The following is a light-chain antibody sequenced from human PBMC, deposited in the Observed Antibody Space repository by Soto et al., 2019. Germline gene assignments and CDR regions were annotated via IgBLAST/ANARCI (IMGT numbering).Light chain of an antibody. J-gene: IGKJ5*01. CDR2: DTS. CDR1: QSVSIH. Sequence: EIVLTQSPGTLSLSPGERATLSCRASQSVSIHLAWYQQKPGQAPRLLIYDTSTRATGIPARFSGSGSGTEFTLTISSLQSEDFAAYYCQQYSNWPPITFGQGTRLEIK. V-gene: IGKV3-15*01. CDR3: QQYSNWPPIT.